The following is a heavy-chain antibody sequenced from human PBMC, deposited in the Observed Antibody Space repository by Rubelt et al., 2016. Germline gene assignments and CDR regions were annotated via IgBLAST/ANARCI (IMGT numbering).Heavy chain of an antibody. Sequence: SCAASGFTFSSYAMPWVRQVPGKGLEWVSGISGSGGSTYNADSVKGRLTISRDNPKNTLYLQMNSLRAEDTAVYYCAKDSSISTTVTTYTDYWGQGTLVTVSS. CDR2: ISGSGGST. D-gene: IGHD4-11*01. CDR3: AKDSSISTTVTTYTDY. CDR1: GFTFSSYA. V-gene: IGHV3-23*01. J-gene: IGHJ4*02.